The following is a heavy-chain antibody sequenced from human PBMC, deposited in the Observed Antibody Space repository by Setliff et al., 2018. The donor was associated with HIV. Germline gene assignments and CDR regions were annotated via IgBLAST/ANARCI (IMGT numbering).Heavy chain of an antibody. Sequence: LSLTCTVSGGSMSSHYWSWIRQSPGKGLEWIGSIYYSGSTNYNPSVKSRVTISIDTSKKQFALRLGSVTAADTAVYYCGRDLDDFDSSGYLYLWGRGTLVTVSS. CDR2: IYYSGST. J-gene: IGHJ5*02. D-gene: IGHD3-22*01. CDR1: GGSMSSHY. V-gene: IGHV4-59*11. CDR3: GRDLDDFDSSGYLYL.